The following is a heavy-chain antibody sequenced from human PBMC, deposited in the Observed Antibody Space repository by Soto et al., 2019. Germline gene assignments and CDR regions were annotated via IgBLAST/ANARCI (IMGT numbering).Heavy chain of an antibody. J-gene: IGHJ4*02. CDR1: GGTFSSYT. CDR2: IIPILGIA. Sequence: QVQLVQSGAEVKKPGSSVKVSCKASGGTFSSYTISWVRQAPGQGLEWMGRIIPILGIANYAQKFQGRVTITADKSTSTAYMELSSLRSEDTAVYYCARGRSDYSNYWDRDYWGQGTLVTVSS. CDR3: ARGRSDYSNYWDRDY. D-gene: IGHD4-4*01. V-gene: IGHV1-69*02.